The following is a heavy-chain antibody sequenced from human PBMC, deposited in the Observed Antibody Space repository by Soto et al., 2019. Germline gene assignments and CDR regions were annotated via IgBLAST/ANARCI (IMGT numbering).Heavy chain of an antibody. CDR3: ARDWVGYYYGMDV. CDR1: GYTFTSYY. CDR2: IIPIFGTA. J-gene: IGHJ6*02. D-gene: IGHD3-16*01. V-gene: IGHV1-69*01. Sequence: QVQLVQSGAEVKKPGASVKVSCKASGYTFTSYYMHWVRQAPGQGLEWMGGIIPIFGTANYAQKFQGRVTITADESTSTAYMELSSLRSEDTAVYYCARDWVGYYYGMDVWGQGTTVTVSS.